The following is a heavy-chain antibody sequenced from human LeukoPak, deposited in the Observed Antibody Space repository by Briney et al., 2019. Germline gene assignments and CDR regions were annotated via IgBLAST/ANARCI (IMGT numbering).Heavy chain of an antibody. V-gene: IGHV3-7*01. CDR1: GFTFSSYW. CDR3: ARVTGYYSPGGYYYGMDV. D-gene: IGHD3-9*01. Sequence: GGSLRLSSAASGFTFSSYWMSWVRQAPGKGLEWVANIKQDGSEKYYVDSVKGRFTISRDNAKNSLYLQMNSLRAEDTAVYYCARVTGYYSPGGYYYGMDVWGQGTTVTVSS. CDR2: IKQDGSEK. J-gene: IGHJ6*02.